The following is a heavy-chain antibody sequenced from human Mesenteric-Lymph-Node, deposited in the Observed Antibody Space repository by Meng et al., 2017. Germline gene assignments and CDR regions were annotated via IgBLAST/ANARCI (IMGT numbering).Heavy chain of an antibody. CDR2: ISTNTGNP. V-gene: IGHV7-4-1*02. CDR3: GTLKYTSGFYGPAY. J-gene: IGHJ4*02. Sequence: VPLVQPRSELKKPGASVKVSCKASGYTFTRYPMNWVRQAPAQGLEWMGWISTNTGNPTYAQGFTGRFVFSVDTSVSTAYLQISSLKAEDTAVYYCGTLKYTSGFYGPAYWGQGALVTVSS. D-gene: IGHD6-19*01. CDR1: GYTFTRYP.